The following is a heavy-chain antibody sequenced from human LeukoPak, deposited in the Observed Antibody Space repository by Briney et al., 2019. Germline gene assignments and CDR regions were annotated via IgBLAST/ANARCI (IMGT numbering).Heavy chain of an antibody. CDR2: IYTSDSS. D-gene: IGHD2-2*01. Sequence: SETLSLTCTVSGDSISRYYWSWIRQTAGKGLEWIGRIYTSDSSNYNPSLKSRITMSVDTSKNHFSLKLSSVTAADTAVYYCAREITSTSRHFDYWGQGTLVTVSS. V-gene: IGHV4-4*07. J-gene: IGHJ4*02. CDR1: GDSISRYY. CDR3: AREITSTSRHFDY.